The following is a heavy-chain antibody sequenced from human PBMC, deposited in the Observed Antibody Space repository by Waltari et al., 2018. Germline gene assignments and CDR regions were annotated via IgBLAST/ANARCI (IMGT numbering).Heavy chain of an antibody. V-gene: IGHV1-8*01. CDR3: VTGYSSSWEAFDY. Sequence: QVQLVQSGAEVKKPGASVKVSCKASGYTFTSYDINWVRQATGQGLGWMGWMNPNSGKTGYAQKFQGRVTMTRNTSRSTAYMELSSLRSEDTAVYYCVTGYSSSWEAFDYWGQGTLVTVSS. CDR2: MNPNSGKT. CDR1: GYTFTSYD. J-gene: IGHJ4*02. D-gene: IGHD6-13*01.